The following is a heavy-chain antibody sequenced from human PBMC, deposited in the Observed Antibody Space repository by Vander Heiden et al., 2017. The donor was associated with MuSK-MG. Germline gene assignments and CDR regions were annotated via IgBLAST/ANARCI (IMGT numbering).Heavy chain of an antibody. Sequence: EVQLLESGGGLVQPGGSLRLSCAASGFTFSSYAMSWVRQAPGKGLEWVSAISGSGGSTYYADSVKGRFTISRDNSKNTLYLQMNSLRAEDTAVYYCAKGRYCSSTSCSTVDYWGQGTLVTVSS. CDR1: GFTFSSYA. CDR2: ISGSGGST. D-gene: IGHD2-2*01. V-gene: IGHV3-23*01. J-gene: IGHJ4*02. CDR3: AKGRYCSSTSCSTVDY.